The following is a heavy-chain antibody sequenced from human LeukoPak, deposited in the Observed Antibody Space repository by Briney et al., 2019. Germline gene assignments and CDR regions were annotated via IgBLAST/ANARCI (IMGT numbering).Heavy chain of an antibody. J-gene: IGHJ4*02. CDR2: ITPIFGTA. Sequence: GASVKVSCKASGYTFTSYYMHWVRQAPGQGLEWMGGITPIFGTANYAQKFQGRVTITTDESTSTAYMELSSLRSEDTAVYYCTFSDYWGQGTLVTVSS. CDR3: TFSDY. V-gene: IGHV1-69*05. CDR1: GYTFTSYY.